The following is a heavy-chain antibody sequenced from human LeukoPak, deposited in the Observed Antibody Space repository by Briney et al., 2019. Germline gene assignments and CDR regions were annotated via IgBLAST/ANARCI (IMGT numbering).Heavy chain of an antibody. D-gene: IGHD3-22*01. Sequence: PGRSLRLSRAASGFTFSSYGMHWVRQAPGKGLEWVAVIWYDGSNKYYADSVKGRFTISRDNSKNTLYLQMNSLRAEDTAVYYCACYYDSSGSPYYFDYWGQGTLVTVSS. V-gene: IGHV3-33*01. CDR3: ACYYDSSGSPYYFDY. J-gene: IGHJ4*02. CDR2: IWYDGSNK. CDR1: GFTFSSYG.